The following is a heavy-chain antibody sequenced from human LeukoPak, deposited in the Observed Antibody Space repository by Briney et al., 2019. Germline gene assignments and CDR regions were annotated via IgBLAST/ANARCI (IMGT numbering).Heavy chain of an antibody. J-gene: IGHJ5*02. CDR2: ISYDGSNK. V-gene: IGHV3-30*03. CDR3: ARDKAAAGTGFDP. CDR1: GFTFSSYG. Sequence: PGGSLRLSCAASGFTFSSYGMHWVRQAPGKGLEWVAVISYDGSNKYYADSVKGRFTISRDNSKNTLYLQMNSLRAEDTAVYYCARDKAAAGTGFDPWGQGTLVTVSS. D-gene: IGHD6-13*01.